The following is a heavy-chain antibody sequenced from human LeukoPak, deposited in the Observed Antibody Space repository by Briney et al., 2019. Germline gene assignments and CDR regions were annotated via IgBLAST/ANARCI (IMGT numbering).Heavy chain of an antibody. J-gene: IGHJ4*02. CDR3: ARDSSKYIFNGLLVYASD. D-gene: IGHD3-10*01. Sequence: GASVKVSCKASGYTFTSYGISWVRQAPGQGLEWMGWISAYNGNTNYAQKLQGRVTMTTDTSTSTAYMELRSLRSDDTAVYYCARDSSKYIFNGLLVYASDWGQGTLVTVSS. CDR2: ISAYNGNT. V-gene: IGHV1-18*01. CDR1: GYTFTSYG.